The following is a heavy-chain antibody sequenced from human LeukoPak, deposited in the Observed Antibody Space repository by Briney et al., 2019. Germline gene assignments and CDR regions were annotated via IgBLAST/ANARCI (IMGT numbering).Heavy chain of an antibody. CDR1: GGSINTYY. Sequence: SETLSLTCTVSGGSINTYYWSWIRQPPGKGLEWIGYIYYSGSTNYNPSLKSRVTISVDASKNQFSLKLSSVTAADTAVYYCARDLSGYQFDYWGLGTLVTVSS. J-gene: IGHJ4*02. CDR3: ARDLSGYQFDY. D-gene: IGHD5-18*01. CDR2: IYYSGST. V-gene: IGHV4-59*01.